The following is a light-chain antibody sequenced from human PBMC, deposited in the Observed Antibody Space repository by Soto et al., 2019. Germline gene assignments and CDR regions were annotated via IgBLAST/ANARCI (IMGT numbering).Light chain of an antibody. CDR3: QRRVNWPPT. V-gene: IGKV3-11*01. Sequence: VLTQSPARLSLSPGERATLSCRAGQSVSDYLAWYQQKPVQPPRLLFFDASNRATGVPDRFSAGGSGTDFTLIISSLEPEDFAVYYCQRRVNWPPTFGGGTKVEI. CDR1: QSVSDY. J-gene: IGKJ4*01. CDR2: DAS.